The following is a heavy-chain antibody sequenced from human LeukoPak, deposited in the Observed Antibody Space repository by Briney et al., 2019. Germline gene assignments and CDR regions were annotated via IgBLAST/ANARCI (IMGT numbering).Heavy chain of an antibody. CDR3: ARDRWQQLDWFDP. Sequence: ASVKVSCKASGYTFTGYYMHWVRQAPGQGLEWMGLINPNTGGTNYAQRFQGRVTMTRGTSISTVYMDLRSLRSDDTAVYYCARDRWQQLDWFDPWGQGTLVIVSS. D-gene: IGHD5-24*01. CDR2: INPNTGGT. CDR1: GYTFTGYY. V-gene: IGHV1-2*02. J-gene: IGHJ5*02.